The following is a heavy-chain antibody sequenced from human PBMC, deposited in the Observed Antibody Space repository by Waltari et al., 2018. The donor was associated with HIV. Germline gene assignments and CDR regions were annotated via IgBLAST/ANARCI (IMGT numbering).Heavy chain of an antibody. CDR3: ARRPGYCSGTRCYYSHWFDP. J-gene: IGHJ5*02. CDR1: GFSLDTSGVG. Sequence: QITLKESGPTLVKPTQTLTLTCTFSGFSLDTSGVGVGWIRQPPGKALKWLALIDWNGNKHYLPSLKSRLTITKVTANNQVVLTMTNMDPVDTATYYCARRPGYCSGTRCYYSHWFDPWGQGTLVTVSS. D-gene: IGHD2-2*03. CDR2: IDWNGNK. V-gene: IGHV2-5*01.